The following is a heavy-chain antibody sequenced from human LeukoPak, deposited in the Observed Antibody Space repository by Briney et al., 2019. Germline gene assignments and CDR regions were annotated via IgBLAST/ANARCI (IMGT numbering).Heavy chain of an antibody. V-gene: IGHV3-49*04. CDR3: TRAPHPRCSSSGCYLDS. CDR1: GFTFGEYA. D-gene: IGHD2-2*01. CDR2: IQAKAYGGAT. J-gene: IGHJ4*02. Sequence: PGGSLRLSCSTSGFTFGEYAMSWVRQAPGKGLEWVGFIQAKAYGGATKYAASVNGRFSIWRDDSQSIANLQMNDLKTEDTAVYYCTRAPHPRCSSSGCYLDSWGQGTLVTVSS.